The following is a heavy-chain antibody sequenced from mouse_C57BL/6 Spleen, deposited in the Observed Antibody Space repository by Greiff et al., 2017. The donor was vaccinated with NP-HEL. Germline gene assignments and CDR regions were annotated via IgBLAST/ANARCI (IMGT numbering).Heavy chain of an antibody. CDR2: INPNNGGT. CDR3: ARGGGGYYLDY. CDR1: GYTFTDYY. D-gene: IGHD1-1*02. J-gene: IGHJ2*01. Sequence: EVQLQQSGPELVKPGASVKISCKASGYTFTDYYMNWVKQSHGKSLEWIGDINPNNGGTSYNQKFKGKATLTVDKSSSTAYMELRSLTSEDSAVYYCARGGGGYYLDYWGQGTTLTVSS. V-gene: IGHV1-26*01.